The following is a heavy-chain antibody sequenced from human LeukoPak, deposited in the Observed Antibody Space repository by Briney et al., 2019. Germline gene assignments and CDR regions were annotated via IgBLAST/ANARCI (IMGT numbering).Heavy chain of an antibody. CDR3: AKDLRGYNYGFYFDY. CDR1: GFTFSSYA. Sequence: GGSLRLSCAASGFTFSSYAMSWVRQAPGKGLEQDSAISGSGGSTYYADSVKGRFTISRDNSKNTLYLQMNSLRAEDMAVYYCAKDLRGYNYGFYFDYWGQGTLVTVSS. J-gene: IGHJ4*02. CDR2: ISGSGGST. V-gene: IGHV3-23*01. D-gene: IGHD5-18*01.